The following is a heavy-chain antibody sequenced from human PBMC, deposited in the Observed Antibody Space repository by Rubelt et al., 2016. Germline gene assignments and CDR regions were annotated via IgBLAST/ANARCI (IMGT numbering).Heavy chain of an antibody. J-gene: IGHJ4*02. CDR2: IFGSASRT. CDR3: AKRGPYTSGEKYYLDY. Sequence: EGQLVDSGGGLVQPGGSLRLSCTASGFSFGDYAMSWFRQAPGKGLEWVSGIFGSASRTFYADSVKGRFTIFRDNSRNMVYLQMNSLRAEDTAIYYCAKRGPYTSGEKYYLDYWGRGTLVIVSS. V-gene: IGHV3-23*04. CDR1: GFSFGDYA. D-gene: IGHD4-11*01.